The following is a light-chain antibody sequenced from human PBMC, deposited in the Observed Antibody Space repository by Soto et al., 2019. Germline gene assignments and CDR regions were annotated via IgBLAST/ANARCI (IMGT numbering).Light chain of an antibody. CDR3: QQYHTWPIT. CDR2: GAS. Sequence: EIVMTQSPATLSVSAGEGATLSCRASQSVSSKLAWHQQKPGQSPRLLIYGASTRATGIPARFSGSGSGTEFTLTISSLQSEDCAIYYCQQYHTWPITFGGGTKVDIK. V-gene: IGKV3-15*01. CDR1: QSVSSK. J-gene: IGKJ4*01.